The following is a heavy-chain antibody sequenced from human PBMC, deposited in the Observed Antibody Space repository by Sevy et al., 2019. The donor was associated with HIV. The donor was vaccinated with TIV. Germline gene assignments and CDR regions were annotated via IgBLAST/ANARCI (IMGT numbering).Heavy chain of an antibody. V-gene: IGHV3-30*02. D-gene: IGHD3-16*01. CDR3: AKGPRPMITVGGAADY. Sequence: GGSLRLSCATSGFTFNTYGMNWVRQAPGKGLEWVAFIRYDGSTKYYLDSVKGRFAISRDNSRNTLYLQMNSLRTEDTAVYYCAKGPRPMITVGGAADYWGQGTLVTVSS. CDR2: IRYDGSTK. CDR1: GFTFNTYG. J-gene: IGHJ4*02.